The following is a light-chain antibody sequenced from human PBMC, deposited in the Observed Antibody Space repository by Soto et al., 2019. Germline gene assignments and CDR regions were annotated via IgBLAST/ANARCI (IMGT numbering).Light chain of an antibody. CDR1: QSISSW. J-gene: IGKJ4*01. V-gene: IGKV1-5*03. Sequence: DIQMTQSPSTLSASVGDRVTITCRASQSISSWLAWYQQKPGKAPNLLIYKASSLESGVPSRFSGSGSGTKFTLTISSLQPVDFSTYYCQQYDSYALTFGGGAKVEIK. CDR3: QQYDSYALT. CDR2: KAS.